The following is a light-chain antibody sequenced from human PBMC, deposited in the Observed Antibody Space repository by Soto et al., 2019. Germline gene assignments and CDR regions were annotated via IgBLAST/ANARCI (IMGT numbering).Light chain of an antibody. CDR2: DTS. CDR1: QSVDTY. CDR3: QQRRNWVS. J-gene: IGKJ3*01. Sequence: SCTASQSVDTYIAWYQQRPGQPPRLLIHDTSHRASGVPARFRGSGSGTDFTLTITSLEPEDFAGYFCQQRRNWVSFGPGTRL. V-gene: IGKV3-11*01.